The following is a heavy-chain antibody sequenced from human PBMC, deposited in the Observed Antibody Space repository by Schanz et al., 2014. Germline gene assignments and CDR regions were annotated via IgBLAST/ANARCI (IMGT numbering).Heavy chain of an antibody. Sequence: EVQLVESGGGLVQPGGSLRLSCAASQFTFSAYAMNWVRQAPGKGLQWVSYISSGSFTSYYADSLKGRFTISRDNAKNTLYLQMNSLRAEDTAVYYCARDLSYYTSGSYGYWGQGTLVTVSS. CDR1: QFTFSAYA. V-gene: IGHV3-48*04. D-gene: IGHD3-10*01. CDR3: ARDLSYYTSGSYGY. J-gene: IGHJ4*02. CDR2: ISSGSFTS.